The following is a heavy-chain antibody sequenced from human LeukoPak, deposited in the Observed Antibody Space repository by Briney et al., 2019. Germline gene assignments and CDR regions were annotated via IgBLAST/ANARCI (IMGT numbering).Heavy chain of an antibody. CDR3: ARGRGPRRYYYYMDV. Sequence: SETLSLTCAVYGGSFSRYYWSWIRQPPGKGREWIGEINHSGSTNYNPSLKSRVTISVDTSKNQFSLKLSSVTAADTAVYYCARGRGPRRYYYYMDVWGKGTTVTVSS. D-gene: IGHD3-10*01. CDR1: GGSFSRYY. J-gene: IGHJ6*03. CDR2: INHSGST. V-gene: IGHV4-34*01.